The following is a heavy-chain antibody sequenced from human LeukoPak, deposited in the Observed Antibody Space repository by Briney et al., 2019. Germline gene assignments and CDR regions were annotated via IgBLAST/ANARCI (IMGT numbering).Heavy chain of an antibody. J-gene: IGHJ4*02. CDR2: IYSAGST. Sequence: GGSLILSCAASGFSVSSNHMSWVRQAPGKGLEWVSVIYSAGSTDYADSVKGRFTISRDNSKNTLYLQMNSLRAEDTAVYYCARRDILTGYYFDWGQGTLVTVSS. D-gene: IGHD3-9*01. CDR3: ARRDILTGYYFD. V-gene: IGHV3-66*04. CDR1: GFSVSSNH.